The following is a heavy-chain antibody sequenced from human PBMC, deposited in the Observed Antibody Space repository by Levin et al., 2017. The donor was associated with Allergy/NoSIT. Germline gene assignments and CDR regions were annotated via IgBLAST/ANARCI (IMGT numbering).Heavy chain of an antibody. CDR2: ISAYNGNT. J-gene: IGHJ4*02. CDR1: GYTFTSYG. Sequence: ASVKVSCKASGYTFTSYGISWVRQAPGQGLEWMGWISAYNGNTNYAQKLQGRVTMTTDTSTSTAYMELRSLRSDDTAVYYCARDLRVVAGIGRGYYFDYWGQGTLVTVSS. V-gene: IGHV1-18*01. CDR3: ARDLRVVAGIGRGYYFDY. D-gene: IGHD6-19*01.